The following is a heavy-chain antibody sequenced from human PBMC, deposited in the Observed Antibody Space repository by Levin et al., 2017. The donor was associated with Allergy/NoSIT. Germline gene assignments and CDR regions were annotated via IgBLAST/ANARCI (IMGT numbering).Heavy chain of an antibody. V-gene: IGHV1-2*02. Sequence: ASVKVSCKASGYTFTGYYMHWVRQAPGQGLEWMGWINPNSGGTNYAQKFQGRVTMTRDTSISTAYMELSRLRSDDTAVYYCARDPFAAAKKGGTRERGQFDPWGQGTLVTVSS. D-gene: IGHD6-13*01. CDR3: ARDPFAAAKKGGTRERGQFDP. CDR1: GYTFTGYY. CDR2: INPNSGGT. J-gene: IGHJ5*02.